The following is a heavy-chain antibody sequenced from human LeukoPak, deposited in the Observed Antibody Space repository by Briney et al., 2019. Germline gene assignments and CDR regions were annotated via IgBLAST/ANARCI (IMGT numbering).Heavy chain of an antibody. J-gene: IGHJ4*02. D-gene: IGHD4-23*01. Sequence: PGRSLRLSCAASGFTFNSYDMHWIRQAPGKGLEWVALIWYDGSSKSYPDSVKGRFSISRDNSKNTLCLQMNSLRAEDTAVYYCARYVGGGNSGGFDYWGQGTLVIVSS. CDR2: IWYDGSSK. CDR1: GFTFNSYD. V-gene: IGHV3-33*01. CDR3: ARYVGGGNSGGFDY.